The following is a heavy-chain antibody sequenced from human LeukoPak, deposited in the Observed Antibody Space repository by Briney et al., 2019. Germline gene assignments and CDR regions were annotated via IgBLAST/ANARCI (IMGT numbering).Heavy chain of an antibody. CDR3: AKDRRYGYYDILTGYIYFDY. V-gene: IGHV3-9*01. D-gene: IGHD3-9*01. CDR1: GFTFDDYA. Sequence: QAGGSLRLSCAASGFTFDDYAMHWVRQAPGKGLEWVSGISWNSGSIGYADSVKGRFTISRDNAKNSLYLQMNSLRAEDTALYYCAKDRRYGYYDILTGYIYFDYWGQGTLVTVSS. J-gene: IGHJ4*02. CDR2: ISWNSGSI.